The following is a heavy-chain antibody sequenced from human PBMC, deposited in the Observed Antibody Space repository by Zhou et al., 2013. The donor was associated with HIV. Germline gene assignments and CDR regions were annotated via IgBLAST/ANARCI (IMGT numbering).Heavy chain of an antibody. CDR2: IIPIFGTA. V-gene: IGHV1-69*05. D-gene: IGHD6-19*01. CDR1: GGTFSSYA. Sequence: QVQLVQSGAEVKKPGSSVKVSCKASGGTFSSYAISWVRQAPGQGLEWMGGIIPIFGTANYAQKFQGRVTITTDESTSTAYMELSSLRSEDTAVYYCARAERGAVAGTPTYYYYYMDVWGKGTTVTVSS. CDR3: ARAERGAVAGTPTYYYYYMDV. J-gene: IGHJ6*03.